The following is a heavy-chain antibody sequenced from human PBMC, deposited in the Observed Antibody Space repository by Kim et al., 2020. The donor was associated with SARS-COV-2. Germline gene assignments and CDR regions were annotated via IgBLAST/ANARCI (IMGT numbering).Heavy chain of an antibody. CDR1: GGSISSGGYY. Sequence: SETLSLTCTVSGGSISSGGYYWSWIRQHPGKGLEWIGYIYYSGSTYYNPSLKSRVTISVDTSKNQFSLKLSSVTAADTAVYYCARTWTPAYYYDSSGYGWFDPWGQGTLVTVSS. CDR3: ARTWTPAYYYDSSGYGWFDP. V-gene: IGHV4-31*03. J-gene: IGHJ5*02. CDR2: IYYSGST. D-gene: IGHD3-22*01.